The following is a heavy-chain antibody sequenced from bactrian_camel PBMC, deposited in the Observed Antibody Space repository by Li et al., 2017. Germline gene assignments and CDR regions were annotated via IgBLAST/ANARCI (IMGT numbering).Heavy chain of an antibody. D-gene: IGHD6*01. Sequence: VQLVESGGGSVQAGESLRLSCLASEYPMSITCWGWFRQAPGNEREGVASICTGGVSTAYADSVKGRFTISQDNTKNTLTLQMNGLKPEDSGMYYCAHDPVRCSNGPYLLMPRYKNWGRGTQVTVS. CDR1: EYPMSITC. J-gene: IGHJ4*01. CDR3: AHDPVRCSNGPYLLMPRYKN. V-gene: IGHV3S54*01. CDR2: ICTGGVST.